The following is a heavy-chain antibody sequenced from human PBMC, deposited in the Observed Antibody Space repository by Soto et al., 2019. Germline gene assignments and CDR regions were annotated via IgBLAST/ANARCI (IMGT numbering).Heavy chain of an antibody. Sequence: QVQLVQSGAEVKKPGASVKVSCEASGYIFTSYGISWVRQAPGQGLEWMGWISIYNGNTNYAQNLQGRVTMTTDTSTSTAYMELRSLRFDDTAVYYCARVLPPYIAAQPSGDPYSYDCMDVWGQGTTVTVS. D-gene: IGHD6-6*01. CDR3: ARVLPPYIAAQPSGDPYSYDCMDV. J-gene: IGHJ6*02. CDR1: GYIFTSYG. CDR2: ISIYNGNT. V-gene: IGHV1-18*01.